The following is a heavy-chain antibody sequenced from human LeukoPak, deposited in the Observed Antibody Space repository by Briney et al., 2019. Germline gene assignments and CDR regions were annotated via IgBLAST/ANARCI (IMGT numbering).Heavy chain of an antibody. CDR1: GYSLSSGYY. CDR2: IYHSGST. V-gene: IGHV4-38-2*01. D-gene: IGHD6-13*01. J-gene: IGHJ4*02. Sequence: PSETLSLTCAVSGYSLSSGYYWGWIRQPPGKGLDWIGSIYHSGSTYYNPSLKSRVSISVDTSKNQFSLKLSSVTAADTAVYYCARHWYSSSWYLDYWGQGTLVTVSS. CDR3: ARHWYSSSWYLDY.